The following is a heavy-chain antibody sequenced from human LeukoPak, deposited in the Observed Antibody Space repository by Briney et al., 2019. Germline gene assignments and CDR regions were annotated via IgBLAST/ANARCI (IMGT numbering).Heavy chain of an antibody. Sequence: SVKVSCKASGGTFSSYAISWVRQAPGQGLEWMGRIIPILGIANYAQKFKGRVTITADKSTSTAYMELSSLRSEDTAVYYCARNHCSSTSCYALTQYYYYYYGMDVGGQGTTVTVSS. CDR3: ARNHCSSTSCYALTQYYYYYYGMDV. CDR1: GGTFSSYA. V-gene: IGHV1-69*04. D-gene: IGHD2-2*01. J-gene: IGHJ6*02. CDR2: IIPILGIA.